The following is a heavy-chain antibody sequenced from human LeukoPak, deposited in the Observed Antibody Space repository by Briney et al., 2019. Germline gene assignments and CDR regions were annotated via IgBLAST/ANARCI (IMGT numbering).Heavy chain of an antibody. CDR2: IYYSGST. V-gene: IGHV4-30-4*08. J-gene: IGHJ4*02. CDR1: GGSISSGGYY. Sequence: ASQTLSLTCTVSGGSISSGGYYWSWIRQHPGKGLEWIGYIYYSGSTYYNPSLKSRVTMSVDTSKNQFSLKLSSVTAADTAVYYCARDTSYDFWSGYYPSHYFDYWGQGTLVTVSS. CDR3: ARDTSYDFWSGYYPSHYFDY. D-gene: IGHD3-3*01.